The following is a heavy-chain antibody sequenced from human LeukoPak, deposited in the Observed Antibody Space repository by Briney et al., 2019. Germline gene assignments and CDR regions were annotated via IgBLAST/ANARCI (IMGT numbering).Heavy chain of an antibody. CDR1: GYTFTSYA. D-gene: IGHD6-19*01. V-gene: IGHV7-4-1*02. J-gene: IGHJ5*02. CDR2: ISTNTGNP. CDR3: ARSIAVAGTGWFDP. Sequence: ASVKVSCKASGYTFTSYAMNWVRQAPGQGLEWMGWISTNTGNPTYAQGFTGRFVFSLDTSVSTAYLQISSLKAEDTAVYYCARSIAVAGTGWFDPWGQGTLVTVSS.